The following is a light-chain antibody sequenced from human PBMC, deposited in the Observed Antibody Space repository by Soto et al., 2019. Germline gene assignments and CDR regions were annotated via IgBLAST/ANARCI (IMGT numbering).Light chain of an antibody. CDR3: QQYGSSPMT. Sequence: DIQMTQSPSTLSASVGDRVTITFRASQSISSWLAWYQQKPGKAPKPLIYDASSLESGVPSRFSGSGSGTEFTLTISSLQPDDFATYYCQQYGSSPMTFGQGTKVDIK. J-gene: IGKJ1*01. CDR2: DAS. CDR1: QSISSW. V-gene: IGKV1-5*01.